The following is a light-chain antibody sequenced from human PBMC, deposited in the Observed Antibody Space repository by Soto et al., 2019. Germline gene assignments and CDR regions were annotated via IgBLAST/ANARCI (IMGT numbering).Light chain of an antibody. J-gene: IGKJ5*01. CDR3: HQLNNYPIT. CDR2: AAS. V-gene: IGKV1-9*01. CDR1: QGINTF. Sequence: IQLPPSPSSLSASVVDRVTITCRASQGINTFLAWYQQKAGKAPKLLIYAASTLQSGVPSRFSGSGSGTDFTLTISSLQSEDCATYYCHQLNNYPITVGQGTRLEIK.